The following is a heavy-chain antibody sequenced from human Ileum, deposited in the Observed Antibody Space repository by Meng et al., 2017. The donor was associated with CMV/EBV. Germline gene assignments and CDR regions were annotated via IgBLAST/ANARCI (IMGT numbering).Heavy chain of an antibody. D-gene: IGHD3-22*01. V-gene: IGHV1-2*02. Sequence: QVQLVQSGAAVKKPGAPVKVSCKASGYTFTGYYMHWVRQAPGQGHEWMGWYNPNSGGTNDAQKFQGRVTMTRDTSISTAYMELSRLRSDDTAVYYCAREDSSGYYGIDYWGQGTLVTVSS. CDR1: GYTFTGYY. CDR3: AREDSSGYYGIDY. CDR2: YNPNSGGT. J-gene: IGHJ4*02.